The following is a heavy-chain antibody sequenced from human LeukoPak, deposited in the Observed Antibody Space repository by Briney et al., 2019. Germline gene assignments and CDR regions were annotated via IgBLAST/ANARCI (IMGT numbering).Heavy chain of an antibody. CDR3: AKAAAAGASDYFDY. J-gene: IGHJ4*02. CDR2: ISGSGGST. V-gene: IGHV3-23*01. CDR1: GFTFSSYA. D-gene: IGHD6-13*01. Sequence: PGGSLRLSCAASGFTFSSYAMNWVRQAPGKGLEWVSGISGSGGSTYYADSVKGRFIISRDNSKNTLYLQMNSLRAEDTAVYFCAKAAAAGASDYFDYWGQGTLVTVSS.